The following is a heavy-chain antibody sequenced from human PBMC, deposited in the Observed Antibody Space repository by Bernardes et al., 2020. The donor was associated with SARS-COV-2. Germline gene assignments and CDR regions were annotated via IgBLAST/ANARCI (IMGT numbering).Heavy chain of an antibody. D-gene: IGHD1-20*01. J-gene: IGHJ4*02. Sequence: GGSLRLSCSASGFTFSSYAMHWVRQAPGKGLEYVSAISSNGGSTYYADSVKGRFTISRDNSKNTLYLQMNSLRAEDTAVYYCAREVVGNRNWIYSFDLWGQGTLVTVSS. V-gene: IGHV3-64*04. CDR3: AREVVGNRNWIYSFDL. CDR2: ISSNGGST. CDR1: GFTFSSYA.